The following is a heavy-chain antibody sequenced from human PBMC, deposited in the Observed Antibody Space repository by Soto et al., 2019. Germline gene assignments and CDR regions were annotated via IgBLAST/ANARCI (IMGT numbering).Heavy chain of an antibody. D-gene: IGHD1-26*01. Sequence: ASVKVSCKASGYTFTSYYIHWVRQVPGQGLEWMGIINPNGGSTSYAQKFQGRVTMTRETSTSTVYMEVSSLTSEDTALYYCARDGSGSYLWFVSWGQGALVTVSS. V-gene: IGHV1-46*01. J-gene: IGHJ5*01. CDR2: INPNGGST. CDR3: ARDGSGSYLWFVS. CDR1: GYTFTSYY.